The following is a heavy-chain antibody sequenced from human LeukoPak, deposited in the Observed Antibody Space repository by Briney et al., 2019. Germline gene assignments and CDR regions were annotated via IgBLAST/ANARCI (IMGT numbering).Heavy chain of an antibody. V-gene: IGHV3-33*01. Sequence: GGSLRLSCPASGFTSSRYGMHWVRQAPGKGLEWVAVIWYDGSNKYYADSVKGRFTISRDNSKNTLYLQMNSLRAEDTAIYYCTIDGCGGACYLDYWGQGTLVTPSS. D-gene: IGHD2-21*02. CDR1: GFTSSRYG. J-gene: IGHJ4*02. CDR2: IWYDGSNK. CDR3: TIDGCGGACYLDY.